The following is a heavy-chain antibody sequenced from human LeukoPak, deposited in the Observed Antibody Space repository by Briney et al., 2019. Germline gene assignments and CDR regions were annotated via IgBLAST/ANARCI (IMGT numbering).Heavy chain of an antibody. CDR3: AREGQQWLEGHDAFDI. D-gene: IGHD6-19*01. V-gene: IGHV4-59*01. Sequence: KSSETLSRTCTVSGGSISSYYWSWIRQPPGKGLEWIGYIYYSGSTNYNPSLKSRVTISVDTSKNQFSLKLSSVTAADTAVYYCAREGQQWLEGHDAFDIWGQGTMVTVSS. CDR1: GGSISSYY. CDR2: IYYSGST. J-gene: IGHJ3*02.